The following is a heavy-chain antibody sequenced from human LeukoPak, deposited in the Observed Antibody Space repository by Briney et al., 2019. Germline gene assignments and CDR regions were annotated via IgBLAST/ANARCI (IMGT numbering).Heavy chain of an antibody. J-gene: IGHJ4*02. D-gene: IGHD6-19*01. V-gene: IGHV3-23*01. Sequence: PGGSLRLSCAASGFTFSSYAMSWVRQAPGKGLEWVSAISGSGGGTSYADSVKGRFTISRHNSKNTLYLQMNSLRAEDTAVYYCARNALPGYSSGRLDYWGQGTLVTVSS. CDR3: ARNALPGYSSGRLDY. CDR2: ISGSGGGT. CDR1: GFTFSSYA.